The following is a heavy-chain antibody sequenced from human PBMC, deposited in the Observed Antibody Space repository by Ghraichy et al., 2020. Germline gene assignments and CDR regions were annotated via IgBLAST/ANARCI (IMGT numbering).Heavy chain of an antibody. CDR1: GFSLSTRGVA. Sequence: SGPTLVKPTQTLTLTCSFSGFSLSTRGVALGWIRQPPGKALEWLALIYWDDDKRYSPSLENRLTITKDTSKNQVVLTMTKMDPVDTGTYYCAHNGDYRTFDFWGQGTLVTVSS. J-gene: IGHJ4*02. D-gene: IGHD4-17*01. CDR2: IYWDDDK. CDR3: AHNGDYRTFDF. V-gene: IGHV2-5*02.